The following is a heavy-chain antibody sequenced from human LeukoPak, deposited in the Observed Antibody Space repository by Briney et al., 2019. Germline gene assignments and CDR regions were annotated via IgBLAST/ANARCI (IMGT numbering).Heavy chain of an antibody. Sequence: KSGGSLRLSCAASGFTFSDYYMSWIPQAPGKGLEWVSYISSSGSTIYYADSVKGRFTISRDNAKNSLYLQMNSLRAEDTAVYYRARGRSSTRGRMECIDYWGQGTLVTVSS. CDR1: GFTFSDYY. D-gene: IGHD6-13*01. CDR2: ISSSGSTI. CDR3: ARGRSSTRGRMECIDY. J-gene: IGHJ4*02. V-gene: IGHV3-11*04.